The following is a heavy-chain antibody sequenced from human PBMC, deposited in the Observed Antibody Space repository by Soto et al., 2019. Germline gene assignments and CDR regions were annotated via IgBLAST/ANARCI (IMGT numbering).Heavy chain of an antibody. CDR2: IWYDVSNK. V-gene: IGHV3-33*01. D-gene: IGHD2-2*01. Sequence: GGSLRLSCAASGFTFSSYGMHWVRQAPGKGLEWVAVIWYDVSNKYYADSVKGRFTISRDNSKNTLFLQVNSLRAEDTAVYYCGRDSVYCSSATCYRNLDYWGQGTLVNVSS. J-gene: IGHJ4*02. CDR3: GRDSVYCSSATCYRNLDY. CDR1: GFTFSSYG.